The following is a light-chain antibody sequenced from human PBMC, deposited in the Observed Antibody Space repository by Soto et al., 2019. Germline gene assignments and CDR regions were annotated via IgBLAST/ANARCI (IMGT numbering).Light chain of an antibody. CDR2: GAS. Sequence: EVVMTQSPATLSVSPGERATLSCRASQSVSSNLAWFQQKPGQAPRLLVYGASTRATGIPARFSGSGSGTEFTLTLSSLQSEHFAVYYCQQYNNWPPWTFGQGTKVEIK. CDR1: QSVSSN. V-gene: IGKV3-15*01. CDR3: QQYNNWPPWT. J-gene: IGKJ1*01.